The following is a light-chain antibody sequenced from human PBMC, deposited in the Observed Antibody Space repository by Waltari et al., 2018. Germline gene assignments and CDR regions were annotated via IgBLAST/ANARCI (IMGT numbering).Light chain of an antibody. CDR2: LSS. CDR1: SSNIGAPYD. Sequence: QSELTQPPSVSGAPGQRVTISCTGSSSNIGAPYDVQWYQQLPGTAPNLLICLSSHRPSVFPDRFSGSMSGTSASLSISGLQSDDEADYYCQSYDSCLSSYVFGTVTKVTVL. J-gene: IGLJ1*01. V-gene: IGLV1-40*01. CDR3: QSYDSCLSSYV.